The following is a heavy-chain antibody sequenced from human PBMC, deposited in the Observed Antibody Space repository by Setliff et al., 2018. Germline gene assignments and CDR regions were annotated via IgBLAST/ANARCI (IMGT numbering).Heavy chain of an antibody. D-gene: IGHD3-22*01. CDR3: GRYDSSGYHYYYGMDV. V-gene: IGHV5-51*01. CDR2: IYPGDSDT. J-gene: IGHJ6*02. Sequence: PGESLTISCKGSGYSFTSYWIGWVRQMPGKGLEWMGIIYPGDSDTRYSPSFQGQVTISADKSISTAYLQWSSLKASDTAMYYCGRYDSSGYHYYYGMDVWGQGTTVTVSS. CDR1: GYSFTSYW.